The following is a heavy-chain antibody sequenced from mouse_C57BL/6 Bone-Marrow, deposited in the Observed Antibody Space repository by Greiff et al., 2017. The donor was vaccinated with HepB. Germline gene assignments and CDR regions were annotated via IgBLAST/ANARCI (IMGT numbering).Heavy chain of an antibody. CDR3: ARRATMVTTRADWYFDV. Sequence: QVQLKQPGAELVRPGTSVKLSCKASGYTFTSYWMHWVKQRPGQGLEWIGVIDPSDSYTNYNQKFKGKATLTVDTSSSTAYMQLSSLTSEDSAVYYCARRATMVTTRADWYFDVWGTGTTVTVSS. CDR1: GYTFTSYW. V-gene: IGHV1-59*01. CDR2: IDPSDSYT. J-gene: IGHJ1*03. D-gene: IGHD2-2*01.